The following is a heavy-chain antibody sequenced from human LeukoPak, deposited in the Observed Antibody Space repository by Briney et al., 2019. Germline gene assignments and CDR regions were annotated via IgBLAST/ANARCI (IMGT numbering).Heavy chain of an antibody. Sequence: SETLSLACTVSGGSVSTYHWSWIRQSAVKGLEWIGRVHNSGTTNYNPSLESRVTMSVDTSKNQFSLKLRSVTAADTAVYYCARDGLYSYGYSYFDFWGQGTLVTVSS. CDR3: ARDGLYSYGYSYFDF. CDR1: GGSVSTYH. CDR2: VHNSGTT. D-gene: IGHD5-18*01. J-gene: IGHJ4*02. V-gene: IGHV4-4*07.